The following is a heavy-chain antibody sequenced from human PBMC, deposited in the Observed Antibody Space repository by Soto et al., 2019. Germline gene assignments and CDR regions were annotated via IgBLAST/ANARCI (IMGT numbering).Heavy chain of an antibody. J-gene: IGHJ4*02. CDR2: IYHSGST. V-gene: IGHV4-4*02. CDR3: ARDSLFGDYEGRTGFDY. D-gene: IGHD4-17*01. CDR1: GGSISSSNW. Sequence: VQLQESGPGLVKPSGTLSLTCAVSGGSISSSNWWSGVRQPPGKGLQWMGEIYHSGSTNYNPSLKSRVTISVDQSKNQFSLKLSSVTAADTAVYYCARDSLFGDYEGRTGFDYWGQGTLVTVSS.